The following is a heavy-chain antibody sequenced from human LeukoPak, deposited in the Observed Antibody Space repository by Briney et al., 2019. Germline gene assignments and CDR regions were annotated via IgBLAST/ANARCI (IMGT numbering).Heavy chain of an antibody. D-gene: IGHD2-15*01. CDR3: ARVDSPQGGFDI. CDR1: GYSFTNYG. J-gene: IGHJ3*02. CDR2: FSTYNGNA. Sequence: GASVKVSCKASGYSFTNYGITWVRQAPGQGLEWMGWFSTYNGNANYAQKLQGRVTLTPDTSTSAAYMELRSLRSDDTAVYYCARVDSPQGGFDIWGQGTMVTVSS. V-gene: IGHV1-18*01.